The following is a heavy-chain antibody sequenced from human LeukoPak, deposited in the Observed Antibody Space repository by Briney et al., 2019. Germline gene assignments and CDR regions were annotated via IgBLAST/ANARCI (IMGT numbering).Heavy chain of an antibody. J-gene: IGHJ4*02. CDR3: AKDRTRRGYNPTIDF. D-gene: IGHD5-12*01. Sequence: GGSLRLSCAASGFTFDDYAMHWVRQAPGKGLEWVSGITWNSGSIGYADSVKGRFTISRDNAKNSLYLQMNSLRAEDTALYYCAKDRTRRGYNPTIDFWGQGTLVTVSS. V-gene: IGHV3-9*01. CDR2: ITWNSGSI. CDR1: GFTFDDYA.